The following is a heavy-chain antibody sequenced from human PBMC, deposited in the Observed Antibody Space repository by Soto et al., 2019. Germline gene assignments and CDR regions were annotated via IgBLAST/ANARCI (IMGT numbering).Heavy chain of an antibody. V-gene: IGHV4-39*01. J-gene: IGHJ4*01. Sequence: SETLSLTCSVSNTSIISDTDYWAWIRQPPGKGLEWIATIWHTGTTYYAPSLKSRVTMSVDTSKNEFSLKLTSLTVADTAVYYCARHIGGSGTYYLTKFDYWGHGTLVTVSS. CDR3: ARHIGGSGTYYLTKFDY. D-gene: IGHD3-10*01. CDR2: IWHTGTT. CDR1: NTSIISDTDY.